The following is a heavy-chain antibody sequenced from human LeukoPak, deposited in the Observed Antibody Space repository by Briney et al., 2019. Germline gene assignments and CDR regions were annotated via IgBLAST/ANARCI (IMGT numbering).Heavy chain of an antibody. CDR2: IYYTGST. V-gene: IGHV4-59*12. Sequence: SETLSLTCTVSGGSITDYYWGWIRQPPGKGLEWMGYIYYTGSTSDNPSLKSRVTISVDTSKNQFSLKLSSVTAADTAVYYCARVDGDYADVWGKGTTVTVSS. D-gene: IGHD4-17*01. CDR1: GGSITDYY. J-gene: IGHJ6*03. CDR3: ARVDGDYADV.